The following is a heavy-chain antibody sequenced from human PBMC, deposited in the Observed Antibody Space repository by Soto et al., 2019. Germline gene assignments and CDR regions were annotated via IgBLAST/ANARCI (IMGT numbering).Heavy chain of an antibody. J-gene: IGHJ6*02. Sequence: QVQLVESGGGLVRPGGSLRLSCAASGFTFSHYYMTWIRQAPGKGLEWVSYITGSSDYINYEDSVKGRLTISRDNVKNSLYRQMNSLRAEDTSVYYSAREYYYGMDVWGQGTTVTVSS. CDR1: GFTFSHYY. CDR2: ITGSSDYI. V-gene: IGHV3-11*05. CDR3: AREYYYGMDV.